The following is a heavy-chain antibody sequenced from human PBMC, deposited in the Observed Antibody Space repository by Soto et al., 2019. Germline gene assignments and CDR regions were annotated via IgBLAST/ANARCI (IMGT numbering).Heavy chain of an antibody. CDR3: ARRGGSCHIWCNWFDP. CDR1: GGTFSSYA. J-gene: IGHJ5*02. CDR2: IIPIFGTA. V-gene: IGHV1-69*01. D-gene: IGHD2-15*01. Sequence: QVQLVQSGAEVKKPGSSVKVSCKASGGTFSSYAISWVRQAPGQGLEWMGGIIPIFGTANYAQKFQGRVTITADDSTSTAYMELSSLRSEDTAVYYCARRGGSCHIWCNWFDPWGQGTLVTVSS.